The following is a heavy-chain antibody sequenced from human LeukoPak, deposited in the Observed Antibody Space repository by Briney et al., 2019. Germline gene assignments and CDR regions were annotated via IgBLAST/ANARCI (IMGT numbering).Heavy chain of an antibody. D-gene: IGHD1-26*01. CDR3: AKTGSGSYSQPYYFDY. V-gene: IGHV4-39*01. Sequence: SETLSLTCTVSGGSISSSSYYWGWIRQPPGKGLEWIGSIYYSGSTYYNPSLKSRVTISVDTSKNQFSLKLSSVTAADTAVYYCAKTGSGSYSQPYYFDYWGQGTLVTVSS. CDR1: GGSISSSSYY. CDR2: IYYSGST. J-gene: IGHJ4*02.